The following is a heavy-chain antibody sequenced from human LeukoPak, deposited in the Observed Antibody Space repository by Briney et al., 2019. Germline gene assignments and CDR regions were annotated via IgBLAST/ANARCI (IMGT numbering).Heavy chain of an antibody. Sequence: GGSLRLSCAASGFTFSSYSMNWVRQAPGKGLEWVSSISSTSGYIYYADSVKGRFTISRDNAKNSLHLQMNSLRAEDTAVYYCARDRGRGYSGYDDSFDPWGQGTLVTVSS. CDR3: ARDRGRGYSGYDDSFDP. CDR2: ISSTSGYI. D-gene: IGHD5-12*01. V-gene: IGHV3-21*01. J-gene: IGHJ5*02. CDR1: GFTFSSYS.